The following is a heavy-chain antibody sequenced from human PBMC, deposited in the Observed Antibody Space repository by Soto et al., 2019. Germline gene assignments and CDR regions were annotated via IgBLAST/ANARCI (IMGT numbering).Heavy chain of an antibody. Sequence: QVQLVESGGGVVQPGRSLRLSCAASGFTFSSYGMHWVRQAPGKGLEWVAVIWYDGSNKYYADSVKGRFTISRDNSKNTLYLKMSRLRAEDTAVYYCARDRRSVNCSSTRCRYDAFDIWGQGTMVTVSS. CDR1: GFTFSSYG. V-gene: IGHV3-33*01. J-gene: IGHJ3*02. D-gene: IGHD2-2*01. CDR2: IWYDGSNK. CDR3: ARDRRSVNCSSTRCRYDAFDI.